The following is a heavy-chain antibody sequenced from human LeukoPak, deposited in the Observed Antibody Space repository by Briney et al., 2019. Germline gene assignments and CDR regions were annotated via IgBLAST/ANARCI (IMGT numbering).Heavy chain of an antibody. D-gene: IGHD3-3*01. V-gene: IGHV4-59*01. CDR3: ARGLCTGSFCTIFGVVIGDAFDI. CDR1: GGSISSYY. J-gene: IGHJ3*02. Sequence: SETLSLTCTVSGGSISSYYWSWIRQPPGKGLEWNGSIHYSGRTNYNPSLKSRVTISVDTSKSQFSLKLRSVTAADTAVYYCARGLCTGSFCTIFGVVIGDAFDIWGRGTMVTVSS. CDR2: IHYSGRT.